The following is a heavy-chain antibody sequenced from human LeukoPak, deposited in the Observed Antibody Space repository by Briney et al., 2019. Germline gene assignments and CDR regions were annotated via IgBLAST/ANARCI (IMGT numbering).Heavy chain of an antibody. CDR1: GYTFTSYY. J-gene: IGHJ4*02. V-gene: IGHV1-2*02. D-gene: IGHD3-10*01. CDR2: INPNSGGT. Sequence: ASVKVSCKASGYTFTSYYMHWVRQAPGQGLEWMGWINPNSGGTNYAQKFQGRVTMTRDTSISTAYMELSRLRSDDTAVYYCARDSFLMVRGVIIPPLDYWGQGTLVTVSS. CDR3: ARDSFLMVRGVIIPPLDY.